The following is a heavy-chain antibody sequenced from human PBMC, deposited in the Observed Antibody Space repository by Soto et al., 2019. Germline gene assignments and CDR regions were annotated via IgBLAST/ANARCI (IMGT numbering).Heavy chain of an antibody. J-gene: IGHJ6*03. CDR2: MNPNSGNT. CDR1: GYTFTSYD. V-gene: IGHV1-8*01. Sequence: ASVKVSCKASGYTFTSYDINWVRQATGQGLEWMGWMNPNSGNTGYAQKFQGRVTMTRNTSISTAYMELSSLRSEDTAVYYCARGRGGTRKVRANCSGGSCYYSYMDVWGKGTRVTVSS. D-gene: IGHD2-15*01. CDR3: ARGRGGTRKVRANCSGGSCYYSYMDV.